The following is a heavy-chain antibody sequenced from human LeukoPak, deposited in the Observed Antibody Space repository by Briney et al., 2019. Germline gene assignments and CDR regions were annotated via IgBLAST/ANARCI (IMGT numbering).Heavy chain of an antibody. CDR1: GFTFSSYG. J-gene: IGHJ6*03. V-gene: IGHV3-74*01. CDR2: INSDGSST. D-gene: IGHD6-13*01. CDR3: ARAFWGAAAFYYYYYYYMDV. Sequence: PGGSLRLSCAASGFTFSSYGMHWVRQAPGKGLVWVSRINSDGSSTSYADSVKGRFTISRDNAKNTLYLQMNSLRAEDTAVYYCARAFWGAAAFYYYYYYYMDVWGKGTTVTISS.